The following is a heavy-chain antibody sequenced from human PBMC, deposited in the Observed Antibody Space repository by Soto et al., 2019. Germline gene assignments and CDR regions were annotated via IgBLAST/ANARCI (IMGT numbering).Heavy chain of an antibody. Sequence: SETLALTCAVSGGSISSSNWWSWVRQPPGKGLEWIGEIYHSGSTNYNPSLKSRVTISVDKSKNQFSLKLSSVTAADTAVYYCARDLGSYYDTGDWFDPWGQGTLVTVSS. CDR3: ARDLGSYYDTGDWFDP. CDR1: GGSISSSNW. V-gene: IGHV4-4*02. D-gene: IGHD3-22*01. J-gene: IGHJ5*02. CDR2: IYHSGST.